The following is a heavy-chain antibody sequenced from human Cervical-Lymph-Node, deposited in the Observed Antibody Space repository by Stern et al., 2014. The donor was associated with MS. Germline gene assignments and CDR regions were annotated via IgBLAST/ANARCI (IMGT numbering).Heavy chain of an antibody. CDR3: ARSGYSNNWDDAFDI. J-gene: IGHJ3*02. CDR1: GVSVSDHY. V-gene: IGHV4-59*02. D-gene: IGHD5-12*01. Sequence: QVQLQESGPGLVKPSETLSLTCTVSGVSVSDHYWSWIRQPPGKGLEWIAYIFDGGSTNYKPSLKSRATISVHPSKNQFSLTLTSVTAADTAVYYCARSGYSNNWDDAFDIWGQGTMVIVAS. CDR2: IFDGGST.